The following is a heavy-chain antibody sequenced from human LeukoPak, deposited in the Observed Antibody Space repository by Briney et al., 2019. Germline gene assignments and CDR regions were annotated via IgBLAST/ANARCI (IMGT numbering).Heavy chain of an antibody. CDR3: ARQAYYSESGSWTGFDY. V-gene: IGHV4-4*09. CDR2: IYSNENT. D-gene: IGHD3-10*01. J-gene: IGHJ4*02. Sequence: SETLSLTCTVSGVSINSYYWSWVRQPPGKGREWVGYIYSNENTNYNPSLKSRVTMSVDTSNNQFSLRLSSVTAAGTAVYYCARQAYYSESGSWTGFDYWGQGTLVPVSS. CDR1: GVSINSYY.